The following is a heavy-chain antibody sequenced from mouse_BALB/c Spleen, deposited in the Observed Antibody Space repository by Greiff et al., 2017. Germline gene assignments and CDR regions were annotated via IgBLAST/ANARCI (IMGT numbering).Heavy chain of an antibody. CDR2: IDPENGDT. Sequence: EVKLQESGAELVRSGASVKLSCTASGFNIKDYYMHWVKQRPEQGLEWIGWIDPENGDTEYAPKFQGKATMTADTSSNTAYLQLSSLTSEDTAVYYCNVYYGSSSYAMDYWGQGTSVTVSS. CDR3: NVYYGSSSYAMDY. J-gene: IGHJ4*01. CDR1: GFNIKDYY. D-gene: IGHD1-1*01. V-gene: IGHV14-4*02.